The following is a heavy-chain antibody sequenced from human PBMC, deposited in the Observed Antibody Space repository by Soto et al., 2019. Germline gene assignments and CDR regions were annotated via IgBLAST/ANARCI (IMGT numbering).Heavy chain of an antibody. CDR2: IIPIFGTA. D-gene: IGHD4-4*01. CDR3: ARGSSNYAYYYCGMDV. CDR1: GGTFSSYA. J-gene: IGHJ6*02. V-gene: IGHV1-69*13. Sequence: GASVKVSCKASGGTFSSYAISWVRQAPGQGLEWMGGIIPIFGTANYAQKFQGRVTITADESTSTAYMELSSLRSEDTAVYYCARGSSNYAYYYCGMDVWGQGTTVTVSS.